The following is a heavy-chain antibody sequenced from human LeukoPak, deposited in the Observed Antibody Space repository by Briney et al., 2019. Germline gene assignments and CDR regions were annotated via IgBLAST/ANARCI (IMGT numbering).Heavy chain of an antibody. CDR1: GGSISTYY. Sequence: PSETLSLTCTVSGGSISTYYWSWIRQPPGKGLEWIGFVYYSGTTEYNPSLKSRTTISVDTSKNQFSLELSSVTAADTAVYYCARDPAGTVAHSWGQGILVTASS. CDR2: VYYSGTT. J-gene: IGHJ4*02. D-gene: IGHD1-7*01. CDR3: ARDPAGTVAHS. V-gene: IGHV4-59*01.